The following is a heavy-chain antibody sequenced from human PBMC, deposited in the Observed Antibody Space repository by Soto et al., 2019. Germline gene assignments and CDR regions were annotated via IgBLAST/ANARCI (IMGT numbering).Heavy chain of an antibody. CDR3: ARGRPVVLDP. CDR2: IYYSGST. V-gene: IGHV4-30-4*01. CDR1: GGSISSGDYY. D-gene: IGHD2-21*01. Sequence: QVQLQESGPGLVKPSQTLSLTCTVSGGSISSGDYYWSWIRQPPGKGLEWIGYIYYSGSTYYNPSLXSXVXIXXDTSKNQFSLKLSSVTAADTAVYYCARGRPVVLDPWGQGTLVTVSS. J-gene: IGHJ5*02.